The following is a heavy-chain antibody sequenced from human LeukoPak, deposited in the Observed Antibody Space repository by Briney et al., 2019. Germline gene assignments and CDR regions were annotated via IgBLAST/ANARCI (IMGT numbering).Heavy chain of an antibody. D-gene: IGHD3-10*01. CDR2: FDPEYGET. V-gene: IGHV1-24*01. CDR1: GNTLSELS. J-gene: IGHJ4*02. CDR3: ATAFNSGSYSDYFDY. Sequence: ASVKVSCKVSGNTLSELSINWVRQAPGKGLEWLGGFDPEYGETIYAQKFQGRVTMTEDTASDTAYMELSSLTSEDTAVYYCATAFNSGSYSDYFDYWGQGTLVTVSS.